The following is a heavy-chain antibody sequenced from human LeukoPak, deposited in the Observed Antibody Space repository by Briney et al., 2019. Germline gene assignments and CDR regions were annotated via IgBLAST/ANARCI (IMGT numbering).Heavy chain of an antibody. J-gene: IGHJ4*02. Sequence: ASVKVSCKASGYTFTSYGISWVRQAPGQGLEWMGWISCNNDNTNYAQKFQGRLTMTTDTSTSTAYMELRSLRSDDTAVYYCARDGTSTDDYWGQGTLVTVSS. CDR1: GYTFTSYG. V-gene: IGHV1-18*01. D-gene: IGHD1-7*01. CDR2: ISCNNDNT. CDR3: ARDGTSTDDY.